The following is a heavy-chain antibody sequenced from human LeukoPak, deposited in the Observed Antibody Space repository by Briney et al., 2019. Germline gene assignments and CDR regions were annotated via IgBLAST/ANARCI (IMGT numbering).Heavy chain of an antibody. D-gene: IGHD1-26*01. V-gene: IGHV5-51*01. CDR2: IYPGDSDA. CDR1: GYSFTSYW. J-gene: IGHJ4*02. Sequence: GESLKISCKGSGYSFTSYWIGWVRQMPGKGLEWMGIIYPGDSDARYSPSFQGQVTISADKSISTAYPQLSSLKASDTAMYYCARRRDLYSGSYYPFDYWGQGTLVTVSS. CDR3: ARRRDLYSGSYYPFDY.